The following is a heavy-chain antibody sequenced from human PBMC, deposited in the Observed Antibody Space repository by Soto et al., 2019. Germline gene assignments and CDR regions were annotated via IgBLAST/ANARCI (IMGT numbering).Heavy chain of an antibody. D-gene: IGHD1-7*01. CDR2: FDPEDGET. Sequence: QVQLVQSGAEVKKPGASVKVSCKVSGYTLTELSMHWVRQAPGKGLEWMGGFDPEDGETIYAQKFQGRVTMTEATSTDTAYMELSSLRSEDTAVYYCATGRDWNCLFDYWGQGTLVTVSS. J-gene: IGHJ4*02. CDR1: GYTLTELS. CDR3: ATGRDWNCLFDY. V-gene: IGHV1-24*01.